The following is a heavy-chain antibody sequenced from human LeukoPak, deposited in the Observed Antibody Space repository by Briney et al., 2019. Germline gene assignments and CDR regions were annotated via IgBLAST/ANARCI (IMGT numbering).Heavy chain of an antibody. D-gene: IGHD5-24*01. CDR2: IKQDGSEK. CDR1: GFTFSSYW. V-gene: IGHV3-7*01. CDR3: ARHQRGEMATIEMDY. Sequence: GGSLRLSCAASGFTFSSYWMSWVRQAPGKGLEWVANIKQDGSEKYYVDSVKGRFTISRDNAKNSLYLQMNSLRAEDTAVYYCARHQRGEMATIEMDYWGQGTLVTVSS. J-gene: IGHJ4*02.